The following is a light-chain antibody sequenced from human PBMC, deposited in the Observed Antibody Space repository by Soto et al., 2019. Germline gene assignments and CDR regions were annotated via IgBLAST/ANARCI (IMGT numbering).Light chain of an antibody. V-gene: IGKV3-11*01. Sequence: EIVLTQSPATLSLSPGERATLSCRASERVRSYLAWYQQKPGQAPRLLIYDVSRRATGIPARFSGSGSGTDFTLTISSLEPEDFAVYYCQERGGAWLSFGGGTRVDIK. CDR3: QERGGAWLS. CDR1: ERVRSY. CDR2: DVS. J-gene: IGKJ4*01.